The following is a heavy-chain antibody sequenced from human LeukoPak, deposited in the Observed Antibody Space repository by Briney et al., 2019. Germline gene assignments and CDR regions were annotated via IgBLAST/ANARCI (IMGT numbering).Heavy chain of an antibody. CDR3: ARVRYSGYDNAFDY. CDR2: ISAYNGNT. Sequence: GASVKVSCKASGYTFTSYGISWVRQAPGQGREWMGWISAYNGNTNYAQKLQGRVTMTTDTSTSTAYMELRSLRSDDTAVYYCARVRYSGYDNAFDYWGQGTLVTVSS. J-gene: IGHJ4*02. D-gene: IGHD5-12*01. CDR1: GYTFTSYG. V-gene: IGHV1-18*04.